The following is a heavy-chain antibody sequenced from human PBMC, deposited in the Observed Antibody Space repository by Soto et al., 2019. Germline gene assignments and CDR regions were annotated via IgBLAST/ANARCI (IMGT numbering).Heavy chain of an antibody. V-gene: IGHV1-69*13. CDR3: ARGHDSSGYYQILPFDY. Sequence: SVKVSFKASGYTFTSYGISWVRQAPGQGLEWMGGIIPIFGTASYAQKFQGRVTITADESTSTAYMELSSLRSEDTAVYYCARGHDSSGYYQILPFDYWGQGTLVTVSS. D-gene: IGHD3-22*01. J-gene: IGHJ4*02. CDR1: GYTFTSYG. CDR2: IIPIFGTA.